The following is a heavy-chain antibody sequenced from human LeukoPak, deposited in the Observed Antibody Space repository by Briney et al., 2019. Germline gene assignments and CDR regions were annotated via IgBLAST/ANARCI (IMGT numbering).Heavy chain of an antibody. CDR3: ARDSGSYYGMDV. Sequence: GGSLRLSCAPSGFTESSNYMSWVRDAPGKALEWVSVIYSGGSTYYADSVTGRFTISRHNFKNALYLQMNSLRAEDTAVYYCARDSGSYYGMDVWGQGTTVTVSS. V-gene: IGHV3-53*04. CDR2: IYSGGST. J-gene: IGHJ6*02. CDR1: GFTESSNY. D-gene: IGHD6-25*01.